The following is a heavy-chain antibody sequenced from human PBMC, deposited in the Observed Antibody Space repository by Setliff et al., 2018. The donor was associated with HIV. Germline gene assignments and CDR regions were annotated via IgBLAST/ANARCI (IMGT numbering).Heavy chain of an antibody. CDR1: RGSLSSGGYY. V-gene: IGHV4-31*03. D-gene: IGHD6-6*01. CDR2: SYHSGSP. Sequence: PSETLSLTCSVFRGSLSSGGYYWSWIRQHPGKGVEWIGYSYHSGSPSYNPSLKSRTTISVDTSKNEFSLKLSSVTAADTAVYYCARMGAARPLYYYGMDVWGRGTTVTVSS. J-gene: IGHJ6*02. CDR3: ARMGAARPLYYYGMDV.